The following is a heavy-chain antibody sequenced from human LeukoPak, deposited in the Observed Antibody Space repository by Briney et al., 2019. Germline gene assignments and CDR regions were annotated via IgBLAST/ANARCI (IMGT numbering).Heavy chain of an antibody. D-gene: IGHD3-10*01. Sequence: GGSLRLSCVVSGFIVNSYGMHWARQAPGKGLEWVAVLSSDGSNKYYADSVKGRFTISRDISKNTLYLQMNGLRADDTALYYCAKESLYYDFDYWGQGTLVTVSS. CDR2: LSSDGSNK. CDR1: GFIVNSYG. J-gene: IGHJ4*02. V-gene: IGHV3-30*18. CDR3: AKESLYYDFDY.